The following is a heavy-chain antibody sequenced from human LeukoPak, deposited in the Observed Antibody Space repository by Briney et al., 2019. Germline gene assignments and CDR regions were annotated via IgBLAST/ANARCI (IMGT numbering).Heavy chain of an antibody. J-gene: IGHJ4*02. CDR1: GYSFTSYW. V-gene: IGHV5-51*01. CDR3: ARISSASHSRPIYQHFDY. CDR2: IYPGDSDT. D-gene: IGHD6-25*01. Sequence: KCGESLKISCKGSGYSFTSYWIGWVRQMPGKGLEWMGIIYPGDSDTRYSPSFQGQVTISADKSISTAYLQWSSLKASDTAMYYCARISSASHSRPIYQHFDYWGQGTLVTVSS.